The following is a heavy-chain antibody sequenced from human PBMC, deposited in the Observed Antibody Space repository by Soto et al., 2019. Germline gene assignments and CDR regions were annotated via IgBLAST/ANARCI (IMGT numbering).Heavy chain of an antibody. V-gene: IGHV4-34*01. CDR2: INHSGST. J-gene: IGHJ6*02. CDR3: AGDYYGSGRPMPYGMDV. Sequence: SETLSLTCAVYGGSFSGYYWSWIRQPPGKGLEWIGEINHSGSTNYNPSLKSRVTISVDTSKNQFSLKLSSVTAADTAVYYCAGDYYGSGRPMPYGMDVWGQGTRVTFSS. CDR1: GGSFSGYY. D-gene: IGHD3-10*01.